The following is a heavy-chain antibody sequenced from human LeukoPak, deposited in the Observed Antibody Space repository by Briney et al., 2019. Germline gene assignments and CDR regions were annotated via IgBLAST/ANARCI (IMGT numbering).Heavy chain of an antibody. D-gene: IGHD3-22*01. V-gene: IGHV1-46*01. CDR2: INPSGGST. CDR1: GYTFTSYY. Sequence: ASVKVSCKASGYTFTSYYMHWVRQAPGQGLEWMGIINPSGGSTSYAQKFQGRVTMTRDTSTSTVYMELSSLRSEDTAVYYCARYRRRYYDSSGCYNYGMDVWGQGTTVTVSS. CDR3: ARYRRRYYDSSGCYNYGMDV. J-gene: IGHJ6*02.